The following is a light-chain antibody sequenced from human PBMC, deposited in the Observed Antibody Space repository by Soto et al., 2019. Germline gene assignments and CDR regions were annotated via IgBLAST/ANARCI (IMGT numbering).Light chain of an antibody. CDR2: GAS. Sequence: EIVMTQSPATLSVSPGERATLSCRASQSVSNNLAWYQQKPGQAPRLLIYGASTRATGIPARFSGSGFGTDFTLTISSLQSEDFGVYYCLQYNNWPPLTFGGGSKVEIK. J-gene: IGKJ4*01. CDR1: QSVSNN. V-gene: IGKV3D-15*01. CDR3: LQYNNWPPLT.